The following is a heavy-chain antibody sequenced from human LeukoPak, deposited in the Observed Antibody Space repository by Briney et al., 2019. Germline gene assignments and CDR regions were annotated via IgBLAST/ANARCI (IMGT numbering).Heavy chain of an antibody. J-gene: IGHJ4*02. CDR2: IYAGGST. D-gene: IGHD2-2*01. V-gene: IGHV3-66*01. CDR3: ARAVVGTSCYGY. Sequence: GGSLRLSCAASGFSVSSDYMTWVRQAPGKGLEWVSVIYAGGSTHYADSVKGRFTISRDNSKNTLYLQMNSLTAEDTAVYYCARAVVGTSCYGYWGQGTLVTVSS. CDR1: GFSVSSDY.